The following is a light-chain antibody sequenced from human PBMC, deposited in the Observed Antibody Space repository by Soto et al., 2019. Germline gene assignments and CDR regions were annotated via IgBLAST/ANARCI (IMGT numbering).Light chain of an antibody. CDR1: QSLRHHNGYYY. J-gene: IGKJ2*01. V-gene: IGKV2-28*01. CDR3: IQTLQAPYS. Sequence: DIVLTQSPLSLPVTPGEPASISCRSSQSLRHHNGYYYLDWYLQKPGQSPQVLIYLGSNRASGVPDRVSGSGSGTVFTLKISRVEAEDGWVYCCIQTLQAPYSFGQGTKLEIK. CDR2: LGS.